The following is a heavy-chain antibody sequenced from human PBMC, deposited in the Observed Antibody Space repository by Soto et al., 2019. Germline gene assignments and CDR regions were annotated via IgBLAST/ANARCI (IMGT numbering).Heavy chain of an antibody. D-gene: IGHD5-12*01. J-gene: IGHJ4*02. CDR3: AQSGYDLYASFDY. CDR2: IIPILGIA. V-gene: IGHV1-69*02. CDR1: GGTFSSYT. Sequence: SVKVSCKASGGTFSSYTISWVRQAPGQGLEWMGRIIPILGIANYAQKFQGRVTITADKSTSTAYMELSSLRSEDTAVYYCAQSGYDLYASFDYWGQGTLVTVS.